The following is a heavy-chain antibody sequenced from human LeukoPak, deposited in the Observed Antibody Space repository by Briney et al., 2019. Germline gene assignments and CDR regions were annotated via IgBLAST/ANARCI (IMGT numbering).Heavy chain of an antibody. CDR2: IYYSGST. V-gene: IGHV4-61*08. CDR1: GGSISSGDYY. J-gene: IGHJ6*02. Sequence: TSETLSLTCTVSGGSISSGDYYWSWIRQPPGKGLEWIGYIYYSGSTNYNPSLKSRVTISVDTSKNQFSLKLSSVTAADTAVYYCARDPYSSSWSYGMDVWGQGTTVTVSS. CDR3: ARDPYSSSWSYGMDV. D-gene: IGHD6-13*01.